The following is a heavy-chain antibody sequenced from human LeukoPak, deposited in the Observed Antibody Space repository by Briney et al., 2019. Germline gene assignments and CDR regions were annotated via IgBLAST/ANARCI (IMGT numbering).Heavy chain of an antibody. J-gene: IGHJ2*01. CDR2: ISSGSIHI. Sequence: GGSLRLSCAASGFTFSTYSMNWVREAPGKGLEWVSSISSGSIHIYYADSVQGRFTISKDNAKSSLYLQMNGLGAENTAIYYCATTPGGDTTGYYPWYFDLWGRGTLVTVSS. V-gene: IGHV3-21*06. D-gene: IGHD3-22*01. CDR1: GFTFSTYS. CDR3: ATTPGGDTTGYYPWYFDL.